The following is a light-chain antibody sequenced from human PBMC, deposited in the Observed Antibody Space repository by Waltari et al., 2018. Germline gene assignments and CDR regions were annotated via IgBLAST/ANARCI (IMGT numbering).Light chain of an antibody. CDR1: ESVNND. CDR3: QQYKRWPLT. CDR2: GAS. Sequence: ETLMTQSPANLSVSPGEKATLSCRASESVNNDLAWYHQNPGQAPRLLIYGASPRATGSPARCSGSGSGTEFTLTISSLQSEDCAVYYCQQYKRWPLTFGGGTRVEIK. V-gene: IGKV3-15*01. J-gene: IGKJ4*01.